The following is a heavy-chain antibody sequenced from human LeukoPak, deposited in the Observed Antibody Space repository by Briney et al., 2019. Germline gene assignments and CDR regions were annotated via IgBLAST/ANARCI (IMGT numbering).Heavy chain of an antibody. CDR1: GGTFSNFA. CDR2: NIPIYGTT. CDR3: ARVGSGSYHYFYGMDV. V-gene: IGHV1-69*01. J-gene: IGHJ6*02. D-gene: IGHD1-26*01. Sequence: SVKVSCKASGGTFSNFAINWVRQAPGQGLEWMGGNIPIYGTTNCAQKFQGRVTITADESTGTAYMELSSLRSEDTAVYYCARVGSGSYHYFYGMDVWGQGTTVTVSS.